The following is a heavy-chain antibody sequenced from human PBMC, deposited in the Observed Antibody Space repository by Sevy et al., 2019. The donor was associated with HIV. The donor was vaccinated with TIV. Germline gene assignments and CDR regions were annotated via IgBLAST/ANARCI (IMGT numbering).Heavy chain of an antibody. V-gene: IGHV4-38-2*02. CDR1: GYSISSGYL. CDR3: ANFGRLLIINGDAFDV. Sequence: SETLSLTCTVSGYSISSGYLWGWIRQPPGKGLEWIGSVDHTGNTYYNPSLKSRVTTSVDTSKNQFSLRLSSVTAADTAVYYCANFGRLLIINGDAFDVWCQGTMVTVSS. CDR2: VDHTGNT. D-gene: IGHD3-9*01. J-gene: IGHJ3*01.